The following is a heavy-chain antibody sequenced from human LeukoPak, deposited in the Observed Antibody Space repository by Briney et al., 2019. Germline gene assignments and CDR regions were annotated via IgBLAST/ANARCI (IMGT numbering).Heavy chain of an antibody. CDR1: GYTFTTSD. D-gene: IGHD3-16*02. CDR2: MNPNSGNA. CDR3: ATDYDYVWGSYRYFGY. J-gene: IGHJ4*02. V-gene: IGHV1-8*01. Sequence: ASVKVSCKASGYTFTTSDINWVRQAPGQGLQWMGWMNPNSGNAVYAQKFQGRVTMTRSTSINTAYMELSSLRSEDTAVYYCATDYDYVWGSYRYFGYWGQGTLVTVSS.